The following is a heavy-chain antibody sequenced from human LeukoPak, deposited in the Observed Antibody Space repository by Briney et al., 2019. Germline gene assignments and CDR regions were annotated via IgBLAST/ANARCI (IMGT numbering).Heavy chain of an antibody. CDR2: ITSSSSYM. Sequence: GGSLRLSCAASGFTFSSYSMNWVRQAPGKGLDWVSSITSSSSYMYYADSVKGRFTISRDNAKNSLYLQMNSLRAEDTAVYYCVRPVATSGYLLPLDYWGQGTLVTVSS. D-gene: IGHD3-22*01. CDR3: VRPVATSGYLLPLDY. J-gene: IGHJ4*02. CDR1: GFTFSSYS. V-gene: IGHV3-21*01.